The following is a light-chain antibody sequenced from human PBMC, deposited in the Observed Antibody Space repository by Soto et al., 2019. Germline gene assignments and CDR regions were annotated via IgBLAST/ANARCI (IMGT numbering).Light chain of an antibody. CDR2: DVS. J-gene: IGLJ1*01. CDR3: SSYTTTSHYV. Sequence: QSALTQPASVSGSPGLSITISCTGTTSDIGSYNYVSWYQQHPGKAPKLMIYDVSNRPSGVSNRFSGSKSGNTASLTISGLQAEDEADYYCSSYTTTSHYVFGTGTKLTVL. V-gene: IGLV2-14*03. CDR1: TSDIGSYNY.